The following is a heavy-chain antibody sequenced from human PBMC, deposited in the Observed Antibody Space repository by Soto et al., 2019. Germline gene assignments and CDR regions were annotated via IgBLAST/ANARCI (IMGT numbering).Heavy chain of an antibody. D-gene: IGHD3-22*01. CDR3: ARDLSYYYDSSGQNWFDP. CDR2: IYYSGST. Sequence: SETLSLTCTVSGGSISSGGYYWSWIRQHPGKGLEWIGYIYYSGSTYYNPSLKSRVTISVDTSKNQFSLKLSSVTAADTAVYYCARDLSYYYDSSGQNWFDPWGQGTLVTVSS. CDR1: GGSISSGGYY. V-gene: IGHV4-31*03. J-gene: IGHJ5*02.